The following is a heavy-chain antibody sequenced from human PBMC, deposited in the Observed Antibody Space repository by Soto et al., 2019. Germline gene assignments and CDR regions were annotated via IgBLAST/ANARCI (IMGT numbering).Heavy chain of an antibody. CDR1: GGSISSSSYY. CDR3: AMHQGSYYKDHFDY. J-gene: IGHJ4*02. V-gene: IGHV4-39*01. Sequence: QLQLQESGPGLVKPSETLSLTCTVSGGSISSSSYYWGWIRQTPGRGLEYIGSIYYSGNTYYNPSLKSRVTISVDTSKNQFSLKVNSVTAADTAVYYCAMHQGSYYKDHFDYWGQGTLVTISS. D-gene: IGHD3-10*01. CDR2: IYYSGNT.